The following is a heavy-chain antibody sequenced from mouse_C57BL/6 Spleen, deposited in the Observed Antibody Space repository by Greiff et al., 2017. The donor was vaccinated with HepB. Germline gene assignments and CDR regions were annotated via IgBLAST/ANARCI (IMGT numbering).Heavy chain of an antibody. V-gene: IGHV1-22*01. CDR3: ARSGLRAWFAY. J-gene: IGHJ3*01. D-gene: IGHD2-4*01. CDR2: INPNNGGT. Sequence: EVQLQQSGPELVKPGASVKMSCKASGYTFTDYNMHWVKQSHGKSLEWIGYINPNNGGTSYNQTFTGKATLTVHKSSSTAYMELRSLTSEDSAVYYCARSGLRAWFAYWGQGTRVTVAA. CDR1: GYTFTDYN.